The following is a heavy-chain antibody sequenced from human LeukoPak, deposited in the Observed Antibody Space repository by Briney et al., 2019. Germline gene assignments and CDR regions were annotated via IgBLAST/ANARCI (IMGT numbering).Heavy chain of an antibody. CDR3: ARDFGWLSGFDN. CDR2: ISYDGTNK. J-gene: IGHJ4*02. V-gene: IGHV3-30-3*01. Sequence: GGSVRLSCVASGFTFSSYAIHWVRQAPGKGLEWVAIISYDGTNKYYADSVRGRFTISRDSSKNTLYLQMNSLRAEDTAVYYCARDFGWLSGFDNWGQGTLVTVSS. D-gene: IGHD3-9*01. CDR1: GFTFSSYA.